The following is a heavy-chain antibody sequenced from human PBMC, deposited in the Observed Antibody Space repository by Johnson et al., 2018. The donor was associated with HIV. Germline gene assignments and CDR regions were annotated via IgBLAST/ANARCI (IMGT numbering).Heavy chain of an antibody. CDR1: GFTFSSYA. CDR2: ISYDGSNK. D-gene: IGHD1-26*01. J-gene: IGHJ3*02. Sequence: QVQLVESGGGVVQPGRSLRLSCAASGFTFSSYAMHWVRQAPGKGLEWVAVISYDGSNKYYADSVKGRFTISRDNSKNTLYLQMNSLRAEDTAVYYCARDIESGSYYDDGPLDIWGQGTMVTVS. V-gene: IGHV3-30-3*01. CDR3: ARDIESGSYYDDGPLDI.